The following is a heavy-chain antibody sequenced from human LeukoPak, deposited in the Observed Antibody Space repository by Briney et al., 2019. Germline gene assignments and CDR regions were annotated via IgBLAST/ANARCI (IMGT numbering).Heavy chain of an antibody. Sequence: SETLSLTCAVYGGSFSGYYWSWIRQPPGKGLEWIGEINHSGSTNYNPSLKSRVTISVDTSKNQFSLKLSSVTAADTAVYYCARGFAWIQLWLSQGYGDGDAFDIWGQGTMVTVSS. J-gene: IGHJ3*02. CDR2: INHSGST. CDR3: ARGFAWIQLWLSQGYGDGDAFDI. V-gene: IGHV4-34*01. CDR1: GGSFSGYY. D-gene: IGHD5-18*01.